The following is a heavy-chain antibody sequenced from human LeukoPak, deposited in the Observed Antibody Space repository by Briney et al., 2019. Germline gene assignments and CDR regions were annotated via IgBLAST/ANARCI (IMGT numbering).Heavy chain of an antibody. CDR2: ISYDGSNQ. J-gene: IGHJ5*02. V-gene: IGHV3-30*18. D-gene: IGHD3-10*01. CDR1: GFTFSSYG. Sequence: QAGRSLRLSCAASGFTFSSYGMHWVRQAPGKGLEWVAVISYDGSNQYYADSVKGRFTISRDNSKNTLYLQMNSLRAEDTAVDYCAKDPAVRGVIIPLNWFDPWGQGTLVTVSS. CDR3: AKDPAVRGVIIPLNWFDP.